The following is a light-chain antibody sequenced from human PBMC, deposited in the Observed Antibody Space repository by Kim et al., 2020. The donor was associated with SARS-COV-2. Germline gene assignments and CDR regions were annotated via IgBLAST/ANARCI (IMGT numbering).Light chain of an antibody. CDR1: SSDVGDYNF. V-gene: IGLV2-14*03. Sequence: GQSITSSCTGTSSDVGDYNFVSWYQHHPGKAPKLILYDVSYRPSGVSNRFSGSKSGNTASLTISGLQAEDDGDYYCSSYASRRINVFGTGTKVTVL. CDR3: SSYASRRINV. CDR2: DVS. J-gene: IGLJ1*01.